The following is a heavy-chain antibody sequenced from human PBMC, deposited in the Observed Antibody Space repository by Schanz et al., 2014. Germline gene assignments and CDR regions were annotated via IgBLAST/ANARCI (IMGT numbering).Heavy chain of an antibody. CDR3: ARPPHDSSGYYPFDY. V-gene: IGHV3-48*04. J-gene: IGHJ4*02. D-gene: IGHD3-22*01. CDR2: VSSSSSYT. Sequence: EVQLVESGGGLVQPGGSLRLSCAASGFSFSRYSMNWVRQAPGKGLEWVSYVSSSSSYTHYADSVKGRFTISRDNAKNSLYLQMNSLRAEDTAVYYCARPPHDSSGYYPFDYWGQGTLVTVSS. CDR1: GFSFSRYS.